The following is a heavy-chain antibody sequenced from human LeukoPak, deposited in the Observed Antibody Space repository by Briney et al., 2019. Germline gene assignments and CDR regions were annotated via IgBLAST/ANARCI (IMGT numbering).Heavy chain of an antibody. CDR3: ARGIALTGSTKGDWFDP. V-gene: IGHV4-61*02. J-gene: IGHJ5*02. D-gene: IGHD1-20*01. CDR2: MYSSGST. Sequence: PSETMSLTCTVSSRSISSGSYYWSWIRQPAGKGLEWIGRMYSSGSTNYNPSLQSRVTISRDTSKNQFSLNLSSVTAADTAIYYCARGIALTGSTKGDWFDPWGQGTLVTVSS. CDR1: SRSISSGSYY.